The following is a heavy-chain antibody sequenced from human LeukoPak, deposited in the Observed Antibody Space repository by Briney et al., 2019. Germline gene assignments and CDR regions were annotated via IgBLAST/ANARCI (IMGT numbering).Heavy chain of an antibody. J-gene: IGHJ6*04. CDR1: GFTFSSYS. CDR2: ISSSSSYI. V-gene: IGHV3-21*01. D-gene: IGHD4-17*01. CDR3: ARGMGDYVYYHYGMDV. Sequence: GGSLRLSCAASGFTFSSYSMNWVRQAPGKGLEWVSSISSSSSYIYYADSVKGRFTISRDNAKNSLYLQMNSLRAEDTAVYYCARGMGDYVYYHYGMDVWGKGTTVTVSS.